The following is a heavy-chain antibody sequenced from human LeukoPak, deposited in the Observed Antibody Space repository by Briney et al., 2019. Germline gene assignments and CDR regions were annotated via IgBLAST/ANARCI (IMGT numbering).Heavy chain of an antibody. V-gene: IGHV3-23*01. CDR2: ISGSGGST. D-gene: IGHD3-22*01. Sequence: SGGSLRLSCAASGFTFSSYAMSWVRQAPGKGLEWVSAISGSGGSTYYADSVKGRFTISRDNSKNTLYLQMNGLRAEDTAVYYCAKDPTYDSSGSDPDAFDIWGQGTMVTVSS. CDR1: GFTFSSYA. CDR3: AKDPTYDSSGSDPDAFDI. J-gene: IGHJ3*02.